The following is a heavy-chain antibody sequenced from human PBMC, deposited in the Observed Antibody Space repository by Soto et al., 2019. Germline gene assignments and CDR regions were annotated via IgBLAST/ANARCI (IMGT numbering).Heavy chain of an antibody. CDR1: GFTFSSYS. V-gene: IGHV3-21*01. J-gene: IGHJ6*02. CDR2: ISSSSSYI. D-gene: IGHD5-18*01. CDR3: AREGCSDTAMVTPYYYGMDF. Sequence: GGSVRLSCAASGFTFSSYSMHWVRQAPGKGLEWVSSISSSSSYIYYADSVKGRFTISRDNAKNTLYLQMNSLRAEDTAVYYCAREGCSDTAMVTPYYYGMDFWGQGTTVTVSS.